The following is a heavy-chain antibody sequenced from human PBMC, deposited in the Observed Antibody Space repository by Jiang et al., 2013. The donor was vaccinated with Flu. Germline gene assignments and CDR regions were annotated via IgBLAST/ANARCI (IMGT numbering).Heavy chain of an antibody. D-gene: IGHD2-15*01. CDR2: INPNSGGT. CDR3: ARAGGYCSGGSCKWLGYFDL. CDR1: GYTFTGYY. V-gene: IGHV1-2*04. J-gene: IGHJ2*01. Sequence: VQLVESGAEVKKPGASVKVSCKASGYTFTGYYMHWVRQAPGQGLEWMGWINPNSGGTNYAQKFQGWVTMTRDTSISTAYMELSRLRSDDTAVYYCARAGGYCSGGSCKWLGYFDLWGRGTWSLSPQ.